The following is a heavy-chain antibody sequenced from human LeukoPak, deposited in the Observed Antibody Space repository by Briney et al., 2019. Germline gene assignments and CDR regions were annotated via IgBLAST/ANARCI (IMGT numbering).Heavy chain of an antibody. D-gene: IGHD1-26*01. V-gene: IGHV1-46*01. CDR1: GYSFTNYY. CDR2: INPSGGST. J-gene: IGHJ4*02. CDR3: ARDWFVGATGDYYFDY. Sequence: GASVKVSCKASGYSFTNYYIHWVRQAPGQGLEWMGIINPSGGSTSYAQKFQGRVTMTRDTSTSTVYMELSSLRSEDTAVYYCARDWFVGATGDYYFDYWGQGTLVTVSS.